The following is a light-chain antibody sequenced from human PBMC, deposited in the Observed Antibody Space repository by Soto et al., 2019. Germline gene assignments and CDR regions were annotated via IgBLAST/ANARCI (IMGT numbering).Light chain of an antibody. Sequence: DIQMTQSPSSLFASVGDRVSITCRASQGIRNNLGWYQQRPGKAHKLLIYAASTLQSGVPSRFSGSGSGTDFTLTISCLQSEDFATYYCQQYYSYPITFGQGTRLEIK. V-gene: IGKV1-17*01. CDR2: AAS. CDR1: QGIRNN. J-gene: IGKJ5*01. CDR3: QQYYSYPIT.